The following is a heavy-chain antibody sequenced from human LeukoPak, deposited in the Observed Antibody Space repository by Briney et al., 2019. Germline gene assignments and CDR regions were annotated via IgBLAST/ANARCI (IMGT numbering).Heavy chain of an antibody. D-gene: IGHD2-15*01. J-gene: IGHJ3*02. CDR2: INPNSGGT. Sequence: GASVKVSCKASGYTFTGYYMHWVRQAPGQGLEWMGWINPNSGGTNYAQKFQGRVTMTRDTSNRTAYTELSRMRSDDTTVYYCARIVVVVAATPHDAFDIWGQGTMVTVSS. V-gene: IGHV1-2*02. CDR3: ARIVVVVAATPHDAFDI. CDR1: GYTFTGYY.